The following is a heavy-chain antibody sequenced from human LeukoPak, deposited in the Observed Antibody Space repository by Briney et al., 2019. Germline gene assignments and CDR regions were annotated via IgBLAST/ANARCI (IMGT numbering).Heavy chain of an antibody. CDR1: GFTFSSYS. CDR3: ARRGYSGYVFDY. D-gene: IGHD5-12*01. CDR2: ISSSSSYI. Sequence: PGGSLRLSCAASGFTFSSYSMNWVRQAPGKGLEWVSSISSSSSYIYYADSVKGRFIISRDNAKNSLYLQMNSLRAEDTAVYYCARRGYSGYVFDYWGQGTLVTVSS. V-gene: IGHV3-21*01. J-gene: IGHJ4*02.